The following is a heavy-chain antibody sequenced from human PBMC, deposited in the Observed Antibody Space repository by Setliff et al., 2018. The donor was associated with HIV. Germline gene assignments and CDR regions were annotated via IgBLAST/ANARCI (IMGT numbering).Heavy chain of an antibody. V-gene: IGHV4-39*07. CDR2: IFYTGFT. D-gene: IGHD5-12*01. Sequence: LSLTCTVSGDSISSSTYYWGWIRQPPGRGLEWIGSIFYTGFTYYSPSLESRVTMSVDTSKNQFSLKLTSVTAADTAVYFCARVVPREVAPGGFDIWGQGTMVTVSS. CDR3: ARVVPREVAPGGFDI. CDR1: GDSISSSTYY. J-gene: IGHJ3*02.